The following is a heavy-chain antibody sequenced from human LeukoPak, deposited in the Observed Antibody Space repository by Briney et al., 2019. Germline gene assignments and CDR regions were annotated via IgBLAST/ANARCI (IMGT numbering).Heavy chain of an antibody. V-gene: IGHV4-39*07. CDR2: INHSGST. J-gene: IGHJ3*02. CDR3: ARSGPPNSGSYLASAFDI. CDR1: GGSISSSSYY. D-gene: IGHD1-26*01. Sequence: SETLSLTCTVSGGSISSSSYYWGWIRQPPGKGLEWIGEINHSGSTNYNPSLKSRVIISVDTSKNQFSLKLSSVTAADTAVYYCARSGPPNSGSYLASAFDIWGQGTMVTVSS.